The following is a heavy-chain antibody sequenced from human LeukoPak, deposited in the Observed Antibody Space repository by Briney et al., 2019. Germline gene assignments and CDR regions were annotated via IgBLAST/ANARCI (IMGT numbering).Heavy chain of an antibody. CDR1: GLTFSTSG. Sequence: PGGSLRLSCTASGLTFSTSGFNWVRQAPGKGLEWVASIGPTGSDRYHADSIKGRFTISRDNAKNSLYLQMNSLRAEDTAVYYCARGVRYCSGGSCYFLGAFDIWGQGTMVTVSS. D-gene: IGHD2-15*01. CDR3: ARGVRYCSGGSCYFLGAFDI. V-gene: IGHV3-21*01. CDR2: IGPTGSDR. J-gene: IGHJ3*02.